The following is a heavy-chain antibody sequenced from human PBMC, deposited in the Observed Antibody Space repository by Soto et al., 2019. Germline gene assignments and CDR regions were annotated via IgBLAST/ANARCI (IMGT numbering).Heavy chain of an antibody. CDR2: FNANNGNA. Sequence: QVLLVQSGAEVKKPGASVQISCKASGYTFTTFDIHWVRQAPGQRLEWMGYFNANNGNAKYSQRFQGRATFTRDTSATTGYMDLSSLISEDTALYYCVVSRGWWAFHHWGQGTLVTVSS. D-gene: IGHD6-13*01. CDR1: GYTFTTFD. V-gene: IGHV1-3*01. J-gene: IGHJ4*02. CDR3: VVSRGWWAFHH.